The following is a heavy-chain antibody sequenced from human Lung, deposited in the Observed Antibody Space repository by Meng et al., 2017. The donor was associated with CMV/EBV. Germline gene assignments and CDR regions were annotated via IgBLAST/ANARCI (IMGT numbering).Heavy chain of an antibody. CDR3: AKCRSGIAAALNY. CDR1: GFIFSNYA. Sequence: GGSXRLXCAASGFIFSNYALSWVRQAPGKGLEWVSTISDSGGNTYYADSVKGRFTISRDNSKNTLYLQMNSLRAEDTAVYYCAKCRSGIAAALNYGGQGTLVTVSS. J-gene: IGHJ4*02. V-gene: IGHV3-23*01. D-gene: IGHD6-13*01. CDR2: ISDSGGNT.